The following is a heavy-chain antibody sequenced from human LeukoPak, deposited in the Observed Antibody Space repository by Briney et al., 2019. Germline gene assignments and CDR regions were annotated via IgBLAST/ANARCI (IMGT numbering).Heavy chain of an antibody. Sequence: KPSETLSLTCTVSSGSINSYYWNWIRQPPGKGLEWIGRIYSSGSTNYGPSLKSRVTISVDTSKNQFSLKLSSVTAADTAVYYCAREGAVGVITLDDAFDIWGQGTMVTVSS. V-gene: IGHV4-59*01. D-gene: IGHD3-16*02. CDR2: IYSSGST. J-gene: IGHJ3*02. CDR1: SGSINSYY. CDR3: AREGAVGVITLDDAFDI.